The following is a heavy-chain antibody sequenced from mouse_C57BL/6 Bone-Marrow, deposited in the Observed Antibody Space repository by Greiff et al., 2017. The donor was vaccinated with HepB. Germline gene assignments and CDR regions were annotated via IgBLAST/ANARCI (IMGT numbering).Heavy chain of an antibody. V-gene: IGHV14-4*01. CDR3: TTPTVVATKYFDY. CDR1: GFNIKDDY. D-gene: IGHD1-1*01. CDR2: IDPENGDT. J-gene: IGHJ2*01. Sequence: VQLQQSGAELVRPGASVKLSCTASGFNIKDDYMHWVKQRPEQGLEWIGWIDPENGDTEYASKFQGKATITADTSSNTAYRQLSSLTSEDTAVYYCTTPTVVATKYFDYWGQGTTLTVSS.